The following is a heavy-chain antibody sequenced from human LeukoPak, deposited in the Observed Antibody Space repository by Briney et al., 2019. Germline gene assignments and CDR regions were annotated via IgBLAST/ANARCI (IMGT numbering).Heavy chain of an antibody. CDR2: IIPIFGTA. Sequence: SVKVSCKASGGTLSSYAISWVRQAPGQGLEWMGGIIPIFGTANYAQKFQGRVTITADESTSTAYMELSSLRSEDTAVYYCARAPHRADIVVVPAATPYCYYYGMDVWGKGTTVTVSS. CDR1: GGTLSSYA. J-gene: IGHJ6*04. V-gene: IGHV1-69*01. D-gene: IGHD2-2*01. CDR3: ARAPHRADIVVVPAATPYCYYYGMDV.